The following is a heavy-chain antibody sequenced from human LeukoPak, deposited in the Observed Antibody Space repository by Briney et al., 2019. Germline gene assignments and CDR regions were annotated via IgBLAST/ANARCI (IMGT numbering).Heavy chain of an antibody. J-gene: IGHJ4*02. V-gene: IGHV4-59*08. Sequence: KPSEALSLTCTVSNGSFNSNDWTWIRQPPGKGLEWIGFVYYSGRSGSTNYNPSLTCRVTISVDTSENQFYLKLTSLTAADTAMYYCARRSRSSGWGGNLDSWGQGTLVTVS. D-gene: IGHD6-19*01. CDR1: NGSFNSND. CDR3: ARRSRSSGWGGNLDS. CDR2: VYYSGRSGST.